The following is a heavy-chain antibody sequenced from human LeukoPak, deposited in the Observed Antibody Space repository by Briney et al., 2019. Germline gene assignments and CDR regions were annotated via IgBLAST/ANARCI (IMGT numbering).Heavy chain of an antibody. CDR2: LNPNSGNT. CDR3: ARGMFDNSGHYYYFYYALDV. D-gene: IGHD3-22*01. CDR1: GYTFTSYD. Sequence: ASVKVSCKASGYTFTSYDINWVRQATGHGLEWMGWLNPNSGNTAYAQKFQGRVTMTRNTSISTAYMELSSLRSEDTAVYFCARGMFDNSGHYYYFYYALDVWGQGTTVTVSS. J-gene: IGHJ6*01. V-gene: IGHV1-8*01.